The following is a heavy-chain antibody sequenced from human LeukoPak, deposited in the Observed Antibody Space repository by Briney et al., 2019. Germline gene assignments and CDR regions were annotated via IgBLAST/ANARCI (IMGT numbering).Heavy chain of an antibody. CDR3: ARGRGFGELFLGPYYYYMDV. J-gene: IGHJ6*03. CDR1: GYTLTSYY. D-gene: IGHD3-10*01. Sequence: ASVKVSCKASGYTLTSYYMHLVRQATGQGLEWMGWMNPNSGNTGYAQKFQGRVTMTRNTSISTAYMELSSLRSEDTAVYYCARGRGFGELFLGPYYYYMDVWGKGTTVTISS. V-gene: IGHV1-8*02. CDR2: MNPNSGNT.